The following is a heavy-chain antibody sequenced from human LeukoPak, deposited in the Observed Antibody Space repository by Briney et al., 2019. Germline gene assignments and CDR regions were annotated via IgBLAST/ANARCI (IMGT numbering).Heavy chain of an antibody. D-gene: IGHD3-16*01. CDR1: GFTFSSYW. CDR2: INHNGNVN. CDR3: ARGGGLDV. J-gene: IGHJ6*02. V-gene: IGHV3-7*03. Sequence: GRSLRPSCAPSGFTFSSYWMNWARQPPGKGLEWVASINHNGNVNYYVDSVKGRFTISRDNAKNSLYLQMSNLRAEDTAVYFCARGGGLDVWGQGATVTVSS.